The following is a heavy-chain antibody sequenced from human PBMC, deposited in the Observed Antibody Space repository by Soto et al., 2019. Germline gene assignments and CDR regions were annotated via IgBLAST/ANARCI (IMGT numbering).Heavy chain of an antibody. Sequence: PGGSLRLSCAASGFTFSSYGMHWVRQAPGKGLEWVAVISYDGSNKYYADSVKGRFTISRDNSKNTLYLQMNSLRAEDTAVYYCAKAKGYCSSTSCYVNECGSRDCYGMDVWGQGT. D-gene: IGHD2-2*01. V-gene: IGHV3-30*18. CDR1: GFTFSSYG. CDR3: AKAKGYCSSTSCYVNECGSRDCYGMDV. CDR2: ISYDGSNK. J-gene: IGHJ6*02.